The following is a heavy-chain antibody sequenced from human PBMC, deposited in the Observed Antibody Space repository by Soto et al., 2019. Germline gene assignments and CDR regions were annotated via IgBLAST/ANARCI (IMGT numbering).Heavy chain of an antibody. CDR3: AKDKSASRHYYGMDV. J-gene: IGHJ6*02. CDR2: ISYDGSNK. V-gene: IGHV3-30*18. Sequence: PGGSLRLSCAASGFTFSSYGMHWVRQAPGKGLEWVAVISYDGSNKYYADSVKGRFTISRDNTKNSLYLQMNSLRTEDTALYYCAKDKSASRHYYGMDVWGQGTTVTVSS. CDR1: GFTFSSYG.